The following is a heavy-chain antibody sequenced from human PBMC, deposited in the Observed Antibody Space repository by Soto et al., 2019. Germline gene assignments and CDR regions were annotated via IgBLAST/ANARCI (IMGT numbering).Heavy chain of an antibody. CDR2: INPMFGTA. Sequence: ASVKVSCKAPGGTFSTYAISWVRQAPGQGLEWMGGINPMFGTANYAQKFQGRVTITGDKSTNTAYMELSSLRSEDTAVYYCARDLIVVVTAMYYYYYYGMDVWGQGTTVTVSS. V-gene: IGHV1-69*06. CDR1: GGTFSTYA. D-gene: IGHD2-21*02. CDR3: ARDLIVVVTAMYYYYYYGMDV. J-gene: IGHJ6*02.